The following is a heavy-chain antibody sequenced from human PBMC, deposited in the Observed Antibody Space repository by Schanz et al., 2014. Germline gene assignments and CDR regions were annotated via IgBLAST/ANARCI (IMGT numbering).Heavy chain of an antibody. V-gene: IGHV3-15*01. J-gene: IGHJ5*02. CDR1: GFTFSSHS. Sequence: EVQLVESGGNLVQPGGSLRLSCVASGFTFSSHSMNWVRQAPGQGLEWVGRIKSRSDGGTTDYAAPVKGRFIISRDDSRNTLYLQMSGLKTEDTAVYYCSTTPNFYASGTYSWFDPWGQGTRVTVSS. CDR2: IKSRSDGGTT. D-gene: IGHD3-10*01. CDR3: STTPNFYASGTYSWFDP.